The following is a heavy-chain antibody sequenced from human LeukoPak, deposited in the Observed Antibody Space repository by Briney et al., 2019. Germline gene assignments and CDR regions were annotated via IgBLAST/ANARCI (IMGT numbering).Heavy chain of an antibody. Sequence: ASVKVSCKVSGYTLTELSMHWVRQAPGKGLEWMGGFDPEDGETIYAQKFQGRVTMTEDTSTDTAYMELSSLRSEDTAVYYCATDSSSWYGRWFDPWGQGTLVTASS. J-gene: IGHJ5*02. CDR2: FDPEDGET. CDR3: ATDSSSWYGRWFDP. D-gene: IGHD6-13*01. V-gene: IGHV1-24*01. CDR1: GYTLTELS.